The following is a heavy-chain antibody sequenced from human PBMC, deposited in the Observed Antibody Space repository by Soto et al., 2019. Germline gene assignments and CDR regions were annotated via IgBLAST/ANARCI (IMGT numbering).Heavy chain of an antibody. CDR1: GFTFSDYA. J-gene: IGHJ6*02. CDR2: ISFDGSNE. V-gene: IGHV3-30-3*01. CDR3: ARPAAAVIFYSGMDV. Sequence: GGSLRLSCAASGFTFSDYAMHWVRQAPGKGLEWVAIISFDGSNEHYADSVQGRFTISRDNSENTLYLQMNSLRADDTAVYYCARPAAAVIFYSGMDVWGQGTTVTAP. D-gene: IGHD2-21*01.